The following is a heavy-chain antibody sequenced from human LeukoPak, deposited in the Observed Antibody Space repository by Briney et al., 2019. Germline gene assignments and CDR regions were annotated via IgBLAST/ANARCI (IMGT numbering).Heavy chain of an antibody. Sequence: GGSLRLSCAASGFTVSNNYMSWVLQAPGKGLEWVSVIYSGGSTYYADSVKGRFTISRDTSKNTLSLQMNSLRAEDTAVYYCASLSLGHYWGQGTLVTVSS. V-gene: IGHV3-53*01. D-gene: IGHD6-6*01. CDR2: IYSGGST. CDR1: GFTVSNNY. CDR3: ASLSLGHY. J-gene: IGHJ4*02.